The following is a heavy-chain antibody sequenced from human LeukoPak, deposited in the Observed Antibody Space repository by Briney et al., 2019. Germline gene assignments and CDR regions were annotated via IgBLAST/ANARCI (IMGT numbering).Heavy chain of an antibody. Sequence: GGSLRLSCAASGFTFSSYSMNWVRQAPGKGLEWVSSISSSSSYIYYADSVKGRFTISRDNAKNSLYLQMNSLRAEDTAVYYCARGVPTSYYFDYWGQGTLVTVSS. CDR2: ISSSSSYI. J-gene: IGHJ4*02. CDR1: GFTFSSYS. CDR3: ARGVPTSYYFDY. D-gene: IGHD1-1*01. V-gene: IGHV3-21*01.